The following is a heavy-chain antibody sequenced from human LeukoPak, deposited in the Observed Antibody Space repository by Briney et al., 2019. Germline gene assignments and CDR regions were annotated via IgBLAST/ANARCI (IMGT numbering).Heavy chain of an antibody. CDR3: ARDPAYGSGSSYNGFDP. J-gene: IGHJ5*02. D-gene: IGHD3-10*01. CDR1: GFTFSSYS. V-gene: IGHV3-21*01. CDR2: ISSSSSYI. Sequence: PGGSLRLSCAASGFTFSSYSMNWVRQAPGKGLEWVSSISSSSSYIYYADSVKGRFTISRDNAKNSLYLQMNSLRAEDTAVYYCARDPAYGSGSSYNGFDPWGQGTLVTVSS.